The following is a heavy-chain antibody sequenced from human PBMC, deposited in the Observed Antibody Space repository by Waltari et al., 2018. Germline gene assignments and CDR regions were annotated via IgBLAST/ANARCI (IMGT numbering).Heavy chain of an antibody. Sequence: AQLVESGGGLVKPGGSLRLSCAASGFTFSSYSMNGVRQAKGKGLEWVSSISSSSSYIYYADSVKGRFTISRDNAKNSLYLQMNSLRAEDTAVYYCARVYCSSTSCRMAEFDYWGQGTLVTVSS. CDR3: ARVYCSSTSCRMAEFDY. V-gene: IGHV3-21*01. CDR1: GFTFSSYS. CDR2: ISSSSSYI. D-gene: IGHD2-2*01. J-gene: IGHJ4*02.